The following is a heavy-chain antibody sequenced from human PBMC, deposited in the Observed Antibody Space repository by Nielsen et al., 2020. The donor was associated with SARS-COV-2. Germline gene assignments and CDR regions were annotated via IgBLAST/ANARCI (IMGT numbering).Heavy chain of an antibody. CDR3: ARDRFGDSWFDP. Sequence: ESLKISCTVSGGSISSYYWSWIRQPPGKGLEWIGYIYYSGSTNYSPSLKSRVTISVDTSKNQFSLKLSSVTAADTAVYYCARDRFGDSWFDPWGQGTLVTVSS. CDR1: GGSISSYY. CDR2: IYYSGST. D-gene: IGHD3-10*01. V-gene: IGHV4-59*01. J-gene: IGHJ5*02.